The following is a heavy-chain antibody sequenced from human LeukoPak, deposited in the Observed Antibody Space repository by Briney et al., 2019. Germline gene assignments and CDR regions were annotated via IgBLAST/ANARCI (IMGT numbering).Heavy chain of an antibody. Sequence: PGRSLRLSCAASGFTFSSYAMHWVRQAPGKGLEWVAVISYDGSNKYYADSVKGRFTISRDNSKNTLYLQMNSLRAEDTAVYYCARDRYLDYGDYGVGMDVWGQGTTVTVSS. J-gene: IGHJ6*02. CDR3: ARDRYLDYGDYGVGMDV. V-gene: IGHV3-30-3*01. CDR1: GFTFSSYA. CDR2: ISYDGSNK. D-gene: IGHD4-17*01.